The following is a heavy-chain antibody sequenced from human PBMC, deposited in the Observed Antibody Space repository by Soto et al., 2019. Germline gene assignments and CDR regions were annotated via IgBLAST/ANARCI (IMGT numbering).Heavy chain of an antibody. D-gene: IGHD3-3*01. J-gene: IGHJ5*02. Sequence: GGSLRLSCAASGCTFSDYYMSWIRQAPGKGLEWVSYISSSSSYTNYADSVKGRFTISRDNAKNSLYLQMNSLRAEDTAVYYCARVVDFWSGSRKNWLDPWGQGTLVTVSS. V-gene: IGHV3-11*06. CDR1: GCTFSDYY. CDR3: ARVVDFWSGSRKNWLDP. CDR2: ISSSSSYT.